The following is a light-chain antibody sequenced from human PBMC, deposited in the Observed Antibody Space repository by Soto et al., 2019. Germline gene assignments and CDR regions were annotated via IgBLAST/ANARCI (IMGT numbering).Light chain of an antibody. CDR3: LQYNSYPRT. V-gene: IGKV1-9*01. J-gene: IGKJ1*01. Sequence: EIHLTQSTSFLSASIGETVTSTCRASQAISTSLAWYQQKPGIAPKLLIYAASTLHSGVPSKFSGSGSGTDFTLTISSLQPEDFATYYCLQYNSYPRTFGPGTKVDIK. CDR2: AAS. CDR1: QAISTS.